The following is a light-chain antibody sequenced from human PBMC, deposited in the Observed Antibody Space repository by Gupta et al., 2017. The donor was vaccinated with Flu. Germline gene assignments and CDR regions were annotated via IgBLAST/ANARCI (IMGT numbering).Light chain of an antibody. Sequence: QSALTQPRSVSGSPGHSVTISCTGTSSDVGAYNYVSWYQLNPGKAPKVMVYDVTERPSGVPDRFSGSKSGNTASLTISGRQPEDEADYYCCSYAGSYTLIFGGGTKLTVL. CDR1: SSDVGAYNY. CDR3: CSYAGSYTLI. V-gene: IGLV2-11*01. J-gene: IGLJ2*01. CDR2: DVT.